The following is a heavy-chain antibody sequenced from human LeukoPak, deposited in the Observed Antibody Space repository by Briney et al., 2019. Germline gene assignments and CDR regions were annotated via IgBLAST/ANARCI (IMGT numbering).Heavy chain of an antibody. J-gene: IGHJ4*02. CDR2: ISSSGSTI. CDR1: GFTFSSYE. D-gene: IGHD6-13*01. V-gene: IGHV3-48*03. CDR3: ARGEQQLVPFDY. Sequence: GGSLRLSCAASGFTFSSYEMNWVRQAPGKGLERVSYISSSGSTIYYADSVKGRFTISRDNAKNSLYLQMNSLRAEDTAVYYCARGEQQLVPFDYWGQGTLVTVSS.